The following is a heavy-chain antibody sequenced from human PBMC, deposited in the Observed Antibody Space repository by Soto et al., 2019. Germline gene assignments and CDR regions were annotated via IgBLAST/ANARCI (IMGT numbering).Heavy chain of an antibody. CDR3: ACKYHYDGDDYYTLDY. D-gene: IGHD3-22*01. Sequence: QVQLEESGGGVVQPGRSLRLSCAASGFTFRSYAMHWVRQAPGKGLEWVAVISYDGSRKYYADSVKGRFTISRDNSNNMLYLQMSSLRTDDTAEYYCACKYHYDGDDYYTLDYWGQGTLVTVSS. J-gene: IGHJ4*02. V-gene: IGHV3-30-3*01. CDR2: ISYDGSRK. CDR1: GFTFRSYA.